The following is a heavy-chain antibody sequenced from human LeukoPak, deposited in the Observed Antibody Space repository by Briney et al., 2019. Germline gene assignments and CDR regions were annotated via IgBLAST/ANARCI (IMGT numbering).Heavy chain of an antibody. D-gene: IGHD1-14*01. V-gene: IGHV4-4*02. CDR3: AREMLGGFNPGAY. CDR2: IHRSGSP. J-gene: IGHJ4*02. Sequence: SETLSLTCTVSLDSTTSNFWSWVRQPPGKGLEWIGEIHRSGSPNYNPSLQSRVTISIDRSRNQIVLELSSVTAADTAVYYCAREMLGGFNPGAYWGQGILVTVSS. CDR1: LDSTTSNF.